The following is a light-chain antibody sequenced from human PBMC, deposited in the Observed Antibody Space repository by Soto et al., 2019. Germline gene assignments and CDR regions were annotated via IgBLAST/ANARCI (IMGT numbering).Light chain of an antibody. V-gene: IGLV2-14*03. CDR2: DVN. CDR1: SSDIGAYNF. CDR3: TSWTTSTTMI. J-gene: IGLJ2*01. Sequence: QSVLTQPASVSGSPGQSITISCTGTSSDIGAYNFVSWYQQHPGQAPKLMLYDVNIRPSGVSNRFSGSKSGNTASLTISGLQAEDEAGYYCTSWTTSTTMIFGGGTQLTVL.